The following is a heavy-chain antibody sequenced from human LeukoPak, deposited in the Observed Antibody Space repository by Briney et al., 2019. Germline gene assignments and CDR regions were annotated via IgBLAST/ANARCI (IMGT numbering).Heavy chain of an antibody. Sequence: SETLSLTCTVSGGSISSYYWSWIRQPPGKGPEWIGYIYYSGSTHYNPSLKSRVTISVDTSKNQFSLKLSSVTAADTAVYYCVRTEESGYSYRYFGYYYYMDVWGKGTTVTVSS. CDR1: GGSISSYY. D-gene: IGHD5-18*01. CDR2: IYYSGST. J-gene: IGHJ6*03. CDR3: VRTEESGYSYRYFGYYYYMDV. V-gene: IGHV4-59*01.